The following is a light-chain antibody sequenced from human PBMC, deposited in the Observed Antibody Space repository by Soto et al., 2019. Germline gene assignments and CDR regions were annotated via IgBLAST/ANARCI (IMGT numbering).Light chain of an antibody. CDR2: AAS. CDR3: QQYGSSPIT. J-gene: IGKJ1*01. CDR1: ETVTGKY. Sequence: DIVLTQSPVTLSLSPGDRATLSCRASETVTGKYLAWYQQKAGQAPRLLIFAASNRATGIPDRFSGSGSGTDFTLSISRLEPEDFAVYYCQQYGSSPITFGQVTKVDI. V-gene: IGKV3-20*01.